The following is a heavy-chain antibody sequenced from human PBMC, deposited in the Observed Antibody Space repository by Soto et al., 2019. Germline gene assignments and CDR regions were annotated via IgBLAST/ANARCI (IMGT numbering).Heavy chain of an antibody. CDR1: GSTFEDSA. D-gene: IGHD3-3*01. Sequence: GGSLRLSCVASGSTFEDSAMHWVRQAPGKGLEWVSGIGWNSETIDYADSVKGRFTISRDNSKNTLYLQMNSLRAEDTAVYYCAKDFGDYWGFDYWGQGTLVTVSS. V-gene: IGHV3-9*01. J-gene: IGHJ4*02. CDR3: AKDFGDYWGFDY. CDR2: IGWNSETI.